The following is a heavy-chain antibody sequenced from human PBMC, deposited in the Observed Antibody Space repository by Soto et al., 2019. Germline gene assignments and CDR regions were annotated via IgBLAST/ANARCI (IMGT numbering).Heavy chain of an antibody. CDR1: GFTFSGSA. CDR3: TRPDYDRDHGFDP. J-gene: IGHJ5*02. Sequence: PGGSLRLSCAASGFTFSGSAMHWVRQASGKGLEWVGRIRSKANSYATAYAASVKGRFTISRDDSKNTAYLQMNSLKTEDTAVYYCTRPDYDRDHGFDPWGQGTLVTVSS. CDR2: IRSKANSYAT. D-gene: IGHD4-17*01. V-gene: IGHV3-73*01.